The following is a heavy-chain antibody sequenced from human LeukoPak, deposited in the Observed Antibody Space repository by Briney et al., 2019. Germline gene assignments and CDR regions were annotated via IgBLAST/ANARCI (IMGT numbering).Heavy chain of an antibody. D-gene: IGHD4-17*01. J-gene: IGHJ3*02. CDR1: GFTFSSYS. CDR2: ISSSSSTI. CDR3: AREAALTHYEGGSSAFDI. V-gene: IGHV3-48*01. Sequence: HAGGSLRLSCAASGFTFSSYSMNWVRQAPGKGLEWVSYISSSSSTIYYADSVKGRFTISRDNAKNSLYLQMNSLRAEDTAVYYCAREAALTHYEGGSSAFDIWGQGTMVTVSS.